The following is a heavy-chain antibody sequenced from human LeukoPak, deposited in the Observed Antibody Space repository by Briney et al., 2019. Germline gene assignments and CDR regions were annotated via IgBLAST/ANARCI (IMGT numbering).Heavy chain of an antibody. CDR3: ARGVEAAGTDY. J-gene: IGHJ4*02. D-gene: IGHD6-13*01. Sequence: PGGSLRLSCAVSGFRFSDYWMDWVRRAPGKGPVWVSYIDNDGSDTGYADSVKGRFTVSRDNAKSTLYLQMTSLRVEDTAMYYCARGVEAAGTDYWGQGTLVTVSS. V-gene: IGHV3-74*01. CDR1: GFRFSDYW. CDR2: IDNDGSDT.